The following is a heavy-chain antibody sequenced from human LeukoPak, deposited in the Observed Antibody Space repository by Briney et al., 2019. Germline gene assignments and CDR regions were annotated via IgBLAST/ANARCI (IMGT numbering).Heavy chain of an antibody. Sequence: PGRSLRLSCAASGFTFSSYGMHWVRQAPGKGLEWVATIWYDGSNKYYADSVKGRFTISRDNSKNTLYLQMNSLRAEDTAVYYCARGVMYYDSSGYLFDYWGQGILVTVSS. CDR2: IWYDGSNK. J-gene: IGHJ4*02. D-gene: IGHD3-22*01. V-gene: IGHV3-33*01. CDR1: GFTFSSYG. CDR3: ARGVMYYDSSGYLFDY.